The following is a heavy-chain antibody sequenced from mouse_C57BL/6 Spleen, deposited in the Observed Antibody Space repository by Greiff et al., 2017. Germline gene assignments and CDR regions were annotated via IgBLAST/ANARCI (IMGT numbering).Heavy chain of an antibody. V-gene: IGHV3-6*01. J-gene: IGHJ2*01. D-gene: IGHD1-1*01. CDR1: GYSITSGYY. Sequence: EVKLVESGPGLVKPSQSLSLTCSVTGYSITSGYYWNWIRQFPGNKLEWMGYISYDGSNNYNPSLKNRISITRDTSKNQFFLKLNSVTTEDTATYYCARDPVVAREVRYFDYWGQGTTRTVSS. CDR2: ISYDGSN. CDR3: ARDPVVAREVRYFDY.